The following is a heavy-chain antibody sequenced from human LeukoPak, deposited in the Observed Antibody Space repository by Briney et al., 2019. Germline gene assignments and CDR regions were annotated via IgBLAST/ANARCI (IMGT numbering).Heavy chain of an antibody. CDR2: MQEDGSAR. Sequence: GGSLRLSCAASGFIFSNYWMSWVRKAPGQGLEWVGNMQEDGSARYYVDYVKRRFTIFRDNAKNSMYLQKNSLRVDDTAVYYCERVAYGDRYWGQGTLVTVSS. CDR1: GFIFSNYW. J-gene: IGHJ4*02. CDR3: ERVAYGDRY. V-gene: IGHV3-7*01. D-gene: IGHD4-17*01.